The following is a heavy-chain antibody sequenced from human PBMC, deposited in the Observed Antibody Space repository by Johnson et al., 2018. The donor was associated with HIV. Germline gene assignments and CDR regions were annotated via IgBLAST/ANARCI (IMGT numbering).Heavy chain of an antibody. CDR3: AKDTAYSSSSFMSHAFDI. V-gene: IGHV3-30*02. J-gene: IGHJ3*02. CDR1: GFTFSSYG. CDR2: IRYDGSNK. D-gene: IGHD6-6*01. Sequence: QVQLVESGGGVVQPGRSLRLSCAASGFTFSSYGMHWVRQAPGKGLEWVAFIRYDGSNKYYADSVKGRFTTSRDNSKNTLYLQMNSLRAEDTALYYCAKDTAYSSSSFMSHAFDIWGQGTMVTVSS.